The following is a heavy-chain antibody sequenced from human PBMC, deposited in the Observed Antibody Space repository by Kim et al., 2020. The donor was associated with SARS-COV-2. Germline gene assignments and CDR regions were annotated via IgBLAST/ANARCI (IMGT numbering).Heavy chain of an antibody. J-gene: IGHJ4*02. V-gene: IGHV1-8*01. CDR3: ARTKRWGAAAGRRYYFDY. Sequence: ASVKISCKASGYTFTSYDINWVRQATGQGLEWMGWMNPNSGNTSYAQKFQGRVTMTRNTSISTAYMELSSLRSEDTAVYYCARTKRWGAAAGRRYYFDYWGQGTLVTVSS. CDR1: GYTFTSYD. D-gene: IGHD6-13*01. CDR2: MNPNSGNT.